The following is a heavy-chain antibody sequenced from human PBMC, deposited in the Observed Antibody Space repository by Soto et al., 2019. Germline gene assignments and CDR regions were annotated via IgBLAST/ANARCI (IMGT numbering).Heavy chain of an antibody. CDR3: ARLHYYDSSGYYQVGYYYYYGMDV. CDR2: IYYSGST. V-gene: IGHV4-59*01. J-gene: IGHJ6*02. CDR1: GGSISSYY. Sequence: QVQLQESGPGLVKPSETLSLTCTVSGGSISSYYWSWIRQPPGKGLEWIGYIYYSGSTNYNPSLKSRVTISVDTSKNQFSLELSSVTAADTAVYYCARLHYYDSSGYYQVGYYYYYGMDVWGQGTTVTVSS. D-gene: IGHD3-22*01.